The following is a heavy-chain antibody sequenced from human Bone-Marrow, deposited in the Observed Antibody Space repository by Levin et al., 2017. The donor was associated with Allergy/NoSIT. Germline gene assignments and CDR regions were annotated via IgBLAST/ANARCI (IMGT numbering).Heavy chain of an antibody. CDR3: ARDYGDYVRYYYYYMDV. J-gene: IGHJ6*03. V-gene: IGHV3-11*01. Sequence: GESLKISCAASGFTFSDYYMSWIRQAPGKGLEWVSYISSSGSTIYYADSVKGRFTISRDNAKNSLYLQMNSLRAEDTAVYYCARDYGDYVRYYYYYMDVWGKGTTVTVSS. CDR1: GFTFSDYY. CDR2: ISSSGSTI. D-gene: IGHD4-17*01.